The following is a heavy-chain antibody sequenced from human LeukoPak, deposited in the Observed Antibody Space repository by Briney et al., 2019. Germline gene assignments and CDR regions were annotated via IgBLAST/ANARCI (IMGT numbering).Heavy chain of an antibody. D-gene: IGHD2-2*01. V-gene: IGHV4-38-2*01. J-gene: IGHJ6*03. CDR3: ARVHGVRYCSSTSCYGGYMDV. CDR2: IYHSGST. CDR1: GYSISSGYY. Sequence: SETLSLTSAVSGYSISSGYYWGWIRQPPGKGLEWIGSIYHSGSTYYNPSLKSRVTISVDTSKNQFSLKLSSVTAADTAVYYCARVHGVRYCSSTSCYGGYMDVWGKGTTVTVSS.